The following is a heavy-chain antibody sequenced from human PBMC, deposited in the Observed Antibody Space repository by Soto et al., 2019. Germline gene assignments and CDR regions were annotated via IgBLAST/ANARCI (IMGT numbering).Heavy chain of an antibody. CDR3: ARDNLLTPYYGMDV. CDR1: GGSISSYY. CDR2: IYTSGST. V-gene: IGHV4-4*07. Sequence: SETLSLTCTVSGGSISSYYWSWIRQPAGKGLEWIGRIYTSGSTNYNPSLKSRVTMSVDTSKNQFSLKLSSVTAADTAVYYCARDNLLTPYYGMDVWGQGTTVTVSS. J-gene: IGHJ6*02.